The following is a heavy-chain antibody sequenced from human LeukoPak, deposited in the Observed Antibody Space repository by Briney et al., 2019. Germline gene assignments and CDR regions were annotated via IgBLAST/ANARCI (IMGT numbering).Heavy chain of an antibody. V-gene: IGHV4-34*01. CDR3: ARARPLLWFGELSGYYMDV. D-gene: IGHD3-10*01. Sequence: SETLSLTCAVYGGSFSGYYWSWIRQPPGKGLEWIGEINHSGSTNYNPSLKSRVTISVDTSKNQFSLKLSSVTAADTAVYYCARARPLLWFGELSGYYMDVWGKGTTVTVSS. CDR2: INHSGST. CDR1: GGSFSGYY. J-gene: IGHJ6*03.